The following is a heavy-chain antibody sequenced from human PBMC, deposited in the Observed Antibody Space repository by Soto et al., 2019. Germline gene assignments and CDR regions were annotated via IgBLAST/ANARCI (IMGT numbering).Heavy chain of an antibody. J-gene: IGHJ2*01. CDR1: GASISSSHW. Sequence: QVQLQESGPGLVKTSGTLSLTCAVSGASISSSHWWRWVRQPPGKGLEWIGEIYHSGSTYYNASLKSRVAISLDKSKNQFSLKLRSVTAADTAVYYCVRKDYSDWFFDLWGRGTLVTVSS. D-gene: IGHD4-4*01. V-gene: IGHV4-4*02. CDR2: IYHSGST. CDR3: VRKDYSDWFFDL.